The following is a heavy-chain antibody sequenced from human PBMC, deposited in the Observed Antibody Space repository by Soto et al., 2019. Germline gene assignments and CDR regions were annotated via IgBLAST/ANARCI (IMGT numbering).Heavy chain of an antibody. CDR2: FDPEDGET. V-gene: IGHV1-24*01. CDR3: ARGYSSSWYLTPRFDP. Sequence: ASVKVSCKVSGYTLTELSMHWVRQAPGKGLEWMGGFDPEDGETIYAQKFQGRVTMTEDTSTDTAYMELTSLRSEDTAVYYCARGYSSSWYLTPRFDPWGQGTLVTVSS. J-gene: IGHJ5*02. D-gene: IGHD6-13*01. CDR1: GYTLTELS.